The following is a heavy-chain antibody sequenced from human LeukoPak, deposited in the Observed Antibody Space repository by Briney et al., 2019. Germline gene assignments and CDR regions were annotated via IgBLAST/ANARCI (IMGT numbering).Heavy chain of an antibody. D-gene: IGHD2-15*01. Sequence: GESLKISCKGYGYSFSDYWIGWVRQMPGKGLEWMGIIFPGDSDTKYGPSFQGQVTISVDKSLSTAYLQWTSLRASDTAIYYCARHGLGGCSGGRCFTSFHYYGMDVWGQGTTVTVSS. CDR1: GYSFSDYW. CDR3: ARHGLGGCSGGRCFTSFHYYGMDV. CDR2: IFPGDSDT. V-gene: IGHV5-51*01. J-gene: IGHJ6*02.